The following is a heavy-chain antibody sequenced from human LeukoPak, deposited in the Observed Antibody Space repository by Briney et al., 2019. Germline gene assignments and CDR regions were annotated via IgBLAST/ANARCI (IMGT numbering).Heavy chain of an antibody. V-gene: IGHV3-7*01. Sequence: GGSLRLSCAASGFTFSSYWMSWVRQAPGKGLEWVANIKQDGSEKYYVDSVKGRFTISRDNAKNSLYLQMNSLRAEDTAVYYCASVPDTAIPSQPLDYWGQGTLVTVSS. CDR3: ASVPDTAIPSQPLDY. J-gene: IGHJ4*02. CDR2: IKQDGSEK. CDR1: GFTFSSYW. D-gene: IGHD5-18*01.